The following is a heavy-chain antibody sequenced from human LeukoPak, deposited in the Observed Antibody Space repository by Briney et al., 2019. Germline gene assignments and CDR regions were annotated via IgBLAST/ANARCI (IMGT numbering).Heavy chain of an antibody. Sequence: SETLSLTCTVSGGSISSSSYYWGWIRQPPGKGLEWIGIIYYSGSTYYNPSLKSRVTISVDTSKNQFSLKLSPVTAADTAVYYCARVVPMYSSDWYDDYWGQGTLVTVSS. CDR2: IYYSGST. D-gene: IGHD6-19*01. J-gene: IGHJ4*02. V-gene: IGHV4-39*01. CDR3: ARVVPMYSSDWYDDY. CDR1: GGSISSSSYY.